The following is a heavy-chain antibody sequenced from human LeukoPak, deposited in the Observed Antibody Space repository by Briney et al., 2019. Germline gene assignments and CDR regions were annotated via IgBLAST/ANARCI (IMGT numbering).Heavy chain of an antibody. CDR3: ARLLSWVVRGVIIGRKDYYYYYMDV. V-gene: IGHV3-11*01. CDR1: GFTFSDYY. CDR2: ISSSGSTI. D-gene: IGHD3-10*01. J-gene: IGHJ6*03. Sequence: PGGSLRLSCAASGFTFSDYYMSWIRQAPGKGLEWVSYISSSGSTIYYADSVKGRFTISRDNAKNSLYLQMNSLRAEDTAVYYCARLLSWVVRGVIIGRKDYYYYYMDVWGKGTTVTISS.